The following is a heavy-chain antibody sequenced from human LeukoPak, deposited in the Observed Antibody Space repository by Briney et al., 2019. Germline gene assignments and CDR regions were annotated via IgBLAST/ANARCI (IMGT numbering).Heavy chain of an antibody. CDR2: INPNSGGT. CDR1: GYSFLAHY. V-gene: IGHV1-2*02. Sequence: GPVKVSCKASGYSFLAHYIHWVRQAPGQGLEWMGWINPNSGGTSYLQKFQGRVTMTRDTSINTVHMELTGLRFDDTAVYFCARKSPPGTYYPDYWGQGTLVTVSS. CDR3: ARKSPPGTYYPDY. D-gene: IGHD3-10*01. J-gene: IGHJ4*02.